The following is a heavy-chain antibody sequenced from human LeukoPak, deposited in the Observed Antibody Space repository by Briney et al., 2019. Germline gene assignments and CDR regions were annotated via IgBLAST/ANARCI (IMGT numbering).Heavy chain of an antibody. Sequence: SETLSLTCTVSGGSNSSYYWSWIRQPPGKGQEWIGYIYYSGSTNYNPSLKSRVTVSVDTSKNQFSLKLSSVTAADTAVYYCARSRRDGYNYYFDYWGQGTLVTVSS. V-gene: IGHV4-59*01. J-gene: IGHJ4*02. CDR2: IYYSGST. CDR3: ARSRRDGYNYYFDY. D-gene: IGHD5-24*01. CDR1: GGSNSSYY.